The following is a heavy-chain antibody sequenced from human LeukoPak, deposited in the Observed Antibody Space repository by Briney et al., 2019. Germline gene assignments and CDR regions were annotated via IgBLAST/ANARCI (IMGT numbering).Heavy chain of an antibody. J-gene: IGHJ4*02. Sequence: ASVNVSCKASGHTFSGNYMHWVRQAPGQGLEWRGWTSPNSGDTNYAQKFQGRVTLTRDTSISTAYMELSRLRSDDTAVYYCAGGSGDYSPDYWGQGTLVTVSS. CDR2: TSPNSGDT. CDR3: AGGSGDYSPDY. CDR1: GHTFSGNY. D-gene: IGHD3-22*01. V-gene: IGHV1-2*02.